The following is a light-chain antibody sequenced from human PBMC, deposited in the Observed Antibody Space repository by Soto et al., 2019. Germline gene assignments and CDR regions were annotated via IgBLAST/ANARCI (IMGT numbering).Light chain of an antibody. Sequence: EIVLTQSPGTLSLSPGERATLSCRASQSVSSNDLAWYQQRPGQAPRVVIYGASTRATGIPERFGGSGTGTDFTLNIRRLEPEDFAVYYCQQYGRSPFTFGPGTKV. CDR1: QSVSSND. V-gene: IGKV3-20*01. J-gene: IGKJ3*01. CDR2: GAS. CDR3: QQYGRSPFT.